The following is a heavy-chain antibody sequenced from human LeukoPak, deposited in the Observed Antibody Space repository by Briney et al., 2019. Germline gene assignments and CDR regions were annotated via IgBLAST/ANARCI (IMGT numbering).Heavy chain of an antibody. CDR2: ISGSWGST. CDR3: AKAKKQWLLDY. CDR1: GFTFSSYA. V-gene: IGHV3-23*01. D-gene: IGHD6-19*01. Sequence: GGSLRLSCAASGFTFSSYAMSWVRQAPGKGLEWVSAISGSWGSTYYADSVKGRFTISRDNSTNTLYLQLNSLRAEDTAVHYCAKAKKQWLLDYWGQGTLVTVSS. J-gene: IGHJ4*02.